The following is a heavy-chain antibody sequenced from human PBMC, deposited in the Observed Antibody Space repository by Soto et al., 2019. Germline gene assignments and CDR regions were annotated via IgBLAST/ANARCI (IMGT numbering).Heavy chain of an antibody. J-gene: IGHJ6*02. CDR1: GGTFSSYA. CDR2: IIPIFGTT. CDR3: AILTREDSGYSYGFLNYGMDV. V-gene: IGHV1-69*13. D-gene: IGHD5-18*01. Sequence: VGSVKVSCKSSGGTFSSYAISWVRQPPGQGVEGMGGIIPIFGTTNYAQKFQGRVTITADESTSTAYMELSSLRSEDTAVYYCAILTREDSGYSYGFLNYGMDVWGQGTTVTVSS.